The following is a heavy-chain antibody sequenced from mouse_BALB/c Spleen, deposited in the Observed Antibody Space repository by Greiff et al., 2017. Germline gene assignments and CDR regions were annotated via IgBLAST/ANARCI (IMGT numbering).Heavy chain of an antibody. CDR3: AKRSHEGAMDY. J-gene: IGHJ4*01. V-gene: IGHV1-74*01. CDR1: GYSFTSYW. Sequence: VQLQQSGPQLVRPGASVKISCKASGYSFTSYWMHWVKQRPGQGLEWIGMIDPSDSETRLNQKFKDKATLTVDKSSSTAYMQLSSPTSEDSAVYYCAKRSHEGAMDYWGQGTSVTVSS. CDR2: IDPSDSET.